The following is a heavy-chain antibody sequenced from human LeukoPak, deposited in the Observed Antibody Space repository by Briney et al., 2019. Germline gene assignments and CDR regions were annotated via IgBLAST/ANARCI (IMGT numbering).Heavy chain of an antibody. CDR3: ARDYDCLSSPITGDWLDP. V-gene: IGHV1-2*02. CDR2: INPNSGGT. J-gene: IGHJ5*02. D-gene: IGHD3-3*01. Sequence: GASVKVSCKASGYAFTGCYIHWARQAPGQGLEWMGWINPNSGGTNYVQKFQGRVTLTRDTSTSTAYMELSRLRSDDTAVYYCARDYDCLSSPITGDWLDPWGQGTLVTVSS. CDR1: GYAFTGCY.